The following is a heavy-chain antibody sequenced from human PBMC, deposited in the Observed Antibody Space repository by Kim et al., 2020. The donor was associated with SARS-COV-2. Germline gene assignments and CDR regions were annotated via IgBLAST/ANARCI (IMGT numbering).Heavy chain of an antibody. V-gene: IGHV7-4-1*02. D-gene: IGHD3-3*01. CDR3: ARSHYDFWSGYYSHYGMDV. J-gene: IGHJ6*02. Sequence: ASVKVSCKASGYTFTSYAMNWVRQAPGQGLDWMGWINTNTGNPTYAQGFTGRFVFSLDTSVSTAYLQISSLKAEDTAVYYCARSHYDFWSGYYSHYGMDVWGQGTTVTVSS. CDR1: GYTFTSYA. CDR2: INTNTGNP.